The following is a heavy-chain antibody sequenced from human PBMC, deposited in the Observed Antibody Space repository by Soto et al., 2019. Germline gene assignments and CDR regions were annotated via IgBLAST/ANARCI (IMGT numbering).Heavy chain of an antibody. CDR2: ISWNSGSI. J-gene: IGHJ4*02. D-gene: IGHD3-9*01. Sequence: LRLSCAASGFTFDDYAMHWVRQAPGKGLEWVSGISWNSGSIGYADSVKGRFTISRDNAKNSLYLQMNSLRAEDTALYYCAKGSTYYDILTGPDYWGQGTLVTVSS. CDR3: AKGSTYYDILTGPDY. V-gene: IGHV3-9*01. CDR1: GFTFDDYA.